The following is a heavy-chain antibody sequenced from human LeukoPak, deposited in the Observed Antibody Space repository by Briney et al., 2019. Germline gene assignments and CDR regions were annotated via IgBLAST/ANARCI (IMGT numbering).Heavy chain of an antibody. CDR1: GGSVSSGSYY. Sequence: SETLSLTCTVSGGSVSSGSYYWSWIRQPPGKGLEWIGYTYYSGSTNYNPSLKSRVTISVDTSKNQFSLKLSSVTAADTAVYYCARGLIAVAGLIDYWGQGTLVTVSS. V-gene: IGHV4-61*01. CDR2: TYYSGST. CDR3: ARGLIAVAGLIDY. D-gene: IGHD6-19*01. J-gene: IGHJ4*02.